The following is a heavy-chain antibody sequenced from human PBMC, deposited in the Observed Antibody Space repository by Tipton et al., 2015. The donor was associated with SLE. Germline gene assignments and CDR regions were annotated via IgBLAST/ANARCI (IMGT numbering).Heavy chain of an antibody. V-gene: IGHV4-59*01. D-gene: IGHD1-7*01. CDR1: GASISTYY. CDR3: ARDSNNWNYGYFDS. J-gene: IGHJ4*02. CDR2: VYDIDFT. Sequence: LRLSCTVSGASISTYYWSWIRQPPGKGLEWIGNVYDIDFTNYNPSLQSRVTISLDTSKNQFSLNLSSVTAADTAVYYCARDSNNWNYGYFDSWGQGILVTVSS.